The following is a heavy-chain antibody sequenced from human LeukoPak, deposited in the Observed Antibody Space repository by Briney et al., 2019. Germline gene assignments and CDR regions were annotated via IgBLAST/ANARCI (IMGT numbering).Heavy chain of an antibody. J-gene: IGHJ3*02. D-gene: IGHD6-13*01. CDR1: GGSISSYY. Sequence: SETLSLTCTVAGGSISSYYWSWIRQPAGKLLEWIGRIYTSGSTNYNPSLKSRVTMSVDTSKNQFSLKLSAVTAADTAVYYCAREIGSSVDAFDIWGQGTMVTVSS. V-gene: IGHV4-4*07. CDR2: IYTSGST. CDR3: AREIGSSVDAFDI.